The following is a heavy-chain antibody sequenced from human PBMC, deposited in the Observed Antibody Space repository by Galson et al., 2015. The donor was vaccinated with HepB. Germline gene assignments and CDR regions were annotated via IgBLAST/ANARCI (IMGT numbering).Heavy chain of an antibody. Sequence: SLRLSCAASGFTFSSYSMHWVRQAPGRGLEYVAVISNNGGRTYYADSVKGRFTISRDNSKNTLYLQMSALRPEDTAVYHCVKDSLYRSTWIDYWGQGTLVTVSS. CDR2: ISNNGGRT. CDR3: VKDSLYRSTWIDY. J-gene: IGHJ4*02. CDR1: GFTFSSYS. V-gene: IGHV3-64D*06. D-gene: IGHD6-13*01.